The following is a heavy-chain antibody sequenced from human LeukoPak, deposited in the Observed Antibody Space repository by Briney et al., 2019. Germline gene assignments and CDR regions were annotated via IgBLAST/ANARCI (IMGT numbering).Heavy chain of an antibody. CDR1: GGALRSYY. CDR3: GRHGGATMVRRALVPALYI. V-gene: IGHV4-59*08. J-gene: IGHJ3*02. Sequence: SETLSLTRSVSGGALRSYYWSWVRQAPGEGLEVIGDIYHSARTKPNPSRMSRVTISVHPPTNQSSLKLSSATAADTAVYYCGRHGGATMVRRALVPALYIWGQGTMVTVSS. D-gene: IGHD3-10*01. CDR2: IYHSART.